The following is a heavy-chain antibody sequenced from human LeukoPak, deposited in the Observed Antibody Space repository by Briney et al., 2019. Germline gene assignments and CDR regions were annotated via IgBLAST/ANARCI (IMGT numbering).Heavy chain of an antibody. V-gene: IGHV4-34*01. CDR1: GGSFSGYY. J-gene: IGHJ5*02. CDR3: ARGTGYYNRWFDP. CDR2: INHSGST. Sequence: SETLSHTCAVYGGSFSGYYWSWIRQPPGKGLEWIGEINHSGSTNYNPSLKSRVTISVDTSKNQFSLKLSSVTAADTAVYYCARGTGYYNRWFDPWGQGTLVTVSS. D-gene: IGHD3-9*01.